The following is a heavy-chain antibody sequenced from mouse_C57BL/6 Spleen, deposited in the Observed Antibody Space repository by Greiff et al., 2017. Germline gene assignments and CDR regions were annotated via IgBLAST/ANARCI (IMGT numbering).Heavy chain of an antibody. V-gene: IGHV5-17*01. CDR2: ISSGSSTI. J-gene: IGHJ1*03. Sequence: EVHLVESGGGLVKPGGSLKLSCAASGFTFSDYGMHWVRQAPEKGLEWVAYISSGSSTIYYAATVKGRVTISRDNAKNTLFLQMTSLRSEDTAMYYCAKQGAGSSDGGDWYFDVWGTGTTVTVSS. CDR3: AKQGAGSSDGGDWYFDV. CDR1: GFTFSDYG. D-gene: IGHD1-1*01.